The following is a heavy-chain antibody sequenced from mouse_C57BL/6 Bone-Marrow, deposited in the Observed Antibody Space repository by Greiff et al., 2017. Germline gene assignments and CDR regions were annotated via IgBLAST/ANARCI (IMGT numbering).Heavy chain of an antibody. CDR1: GYTFTDYY. J-gene: IGHJ3*01. CDR3: AGIYYDYAFAY. D-gene: IGHD2-4*01. CDR2: IIPYNGGT. V-gene: IGHV1-19*01. Sequence: VQLKESGPVLVKPWPSVKMSCKASGYTFTDYYLNCLKQSHGKSLVWIGVIIPYNGGTSYNQTFKVKVTLTVDTSSSTAYMKLNSVTTEDSAIYYCAGIYYDYAFAYWGQGTVVTVSA.